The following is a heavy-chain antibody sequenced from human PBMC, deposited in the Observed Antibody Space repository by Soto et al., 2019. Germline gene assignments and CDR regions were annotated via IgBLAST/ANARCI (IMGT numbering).Heavy chain of an antibody. D-gene: IGHD3-22*01. J-gene: IGHJ4*02. CDR1: GFTFGDYA. CDR3: TRRASSGYYYYFGY. CDR2: IRSKAYGGTT. V-gene: IGHV3-49*04. Sequence: GGSLRLSCTASGFTFGDYAMSWVRQAPGKGLEWVGFIRSKAYGGTTEYAASVKGRFTISRDDSKSIAYLQMNSLKTEDTAVYYCTRRASSGYYYYFGYWGQGTLVTVSS.